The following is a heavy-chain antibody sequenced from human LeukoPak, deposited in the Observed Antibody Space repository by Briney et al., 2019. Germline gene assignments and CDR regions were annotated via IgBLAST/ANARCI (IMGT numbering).Heavy chain of an antibody. CDR2: INVDGTNT. V-gene: IGHV3-74*01. D-gene: IGHD2-15*01. J-gene: IGHJ4*02. CDR3: AREGIWSLDS. Sequence: GGSLRLSCAASGFTFSSHWVHWVRHAPGKGLVWVSRINVDGTNTPYVDSVKGRFTVSRDNVKNTLYLQMNSLRAEDTAVYYCAREGIWSLDSWGQGTLVTVSS. CDR1: GFTFSSHW.